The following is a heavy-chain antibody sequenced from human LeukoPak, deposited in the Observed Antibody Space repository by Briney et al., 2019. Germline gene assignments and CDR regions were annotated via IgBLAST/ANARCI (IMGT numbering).Heavy chain of an antibody. CDR1: GGTFSSYA. J-gene: IGHJ5*02. Sequence: SVKVSCKASGGTFSSYAISWVRQAPGQGLEWMGRIIPIFGTANYAQKFQGRVTMTRDTSISTAYMELSRLRSDDTAVYYCARGLEDYYDSSGYWFDPWGQGTLVTVSS. D-gene: IGHD3-22*01. V-gene: IGHV1-69*05. CDR3: ARGLEDYYDSSGYWFDP. CDR2: IIPIFGTA.